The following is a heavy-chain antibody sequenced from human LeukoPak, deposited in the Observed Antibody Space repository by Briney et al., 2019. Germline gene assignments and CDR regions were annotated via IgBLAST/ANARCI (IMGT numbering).Heavy chain of an antibody. CDR1: GGSISTYY. CDR2: TYYSGTT. J-gene: IGHJ4*02. CDR3: ARHYPRWLFDF. D-gene: IGHD3-9*01. V-gene: IGHV4-59*08. Sequence: SETLSLTCTVSGGSISTYYWSWIRQPPGKGLEWIGYTYYSGTTNYNPSLKSRVTMSVDTSKNQFSLKLSSVTAADTAVYYCARHYPRWLFDFWGQGTLVSVSS.